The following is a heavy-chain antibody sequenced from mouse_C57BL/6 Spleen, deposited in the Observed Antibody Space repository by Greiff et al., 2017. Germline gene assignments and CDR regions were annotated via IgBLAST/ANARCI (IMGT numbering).Heavy chain of an antibody. V-gene: IGHV1-52*01. J-gene: IGHJ3*01. D-gene: IGHD3-2*02. CDR1: GYTFTSYW. CDR3: GRSLPGHLRLRLFAY. CDR2: IDPSASDT. Sequence: QVQLQQPGAELVRPGSSVKLSCKASGYTFTSYWMHWVKQRPIQGLEWIGIIDPSASDTHYNQKFKDKATLTVDNSSSTAYMQLSSLTSEDSAVYYCGRSLPGHLRLRLFAYWGQGTLVTVSA.